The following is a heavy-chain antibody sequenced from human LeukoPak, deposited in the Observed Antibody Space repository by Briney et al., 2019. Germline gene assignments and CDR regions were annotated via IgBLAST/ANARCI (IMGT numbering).Heavy chain of an antibody. V-gene: IGHV3-7*03. Sequence: PGGSLRLSCAASGFTYRTHWMSWVRQAPGKGLEGVANIKQDGSEKYYVDSVKGRFTISREKAKNALYMRKNSPGGEDTGVYYCARVSGCAINRNPLNWGQGTLVTVSS. J-gene: IGHJ4*02. CDR2: IKQDGSEK. D-gene: IGHD1-14*01. CDR1: GFTYRTHW. CDR3: ARVSGCAINRNPLN.